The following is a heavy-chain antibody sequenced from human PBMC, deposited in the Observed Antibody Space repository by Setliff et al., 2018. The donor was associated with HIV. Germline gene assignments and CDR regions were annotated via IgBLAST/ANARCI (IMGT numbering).Heavy chain of an antibody. Sequence: PGGSLRLSCVVSGFTFSTYTMSWVRQAPGKGLEWVASISSSSSYISYKDSVKGRFTISRDNAKNSLFLQMNSLRAEDTAVYYCASIELAAMVPVDYWGQGTLVTVSS. CDR1: GFTFSTYT. J-gene: IGHJ4*02. CDR2: ISSSSSYI. D-gene: IGHD5-18*01. CDR3: ASIELAAMVPVDY. V-gene: IGHV3-21*01.